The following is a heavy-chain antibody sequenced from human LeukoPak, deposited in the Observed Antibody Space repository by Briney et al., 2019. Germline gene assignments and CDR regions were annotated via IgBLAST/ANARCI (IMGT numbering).Heavy chain of an antibody. CDR3: ARFDPGVSPGDY. CDR2: ISANSGNS. J-gene: IGHJ4*02. Sequence: APVKVSCKTSGYNFIKYGISWVRQAPGQGLEWMGWISANSGNSNYPQKFQGRVTITADESTTTAYMDLSSLRSEDTAVYFCARFDPGVSPGDYWGQGTLVTVSS. CDR1: GYNFIKYG. D-gene: IGHD3-10*01. V-gene: IGHV1-18*01.